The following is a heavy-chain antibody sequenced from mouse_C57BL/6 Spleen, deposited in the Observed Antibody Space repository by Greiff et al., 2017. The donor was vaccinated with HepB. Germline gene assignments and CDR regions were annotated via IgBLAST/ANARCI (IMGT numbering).Heavy chain of an antibody. CDR3: QFKCCVSKSQSSLYLRMHDLSAEDSATYYCAGYRVYYGSSYWYFDV. J-gene: IGHJ1*03. CDR1: GFTFTDYY. CDR2: IRNKANGYTT. V-gene: IGHV7-3*01. Sequence: EVQLVESGGGLVQPGGSLSLSCAASGFTFTDYYMSWVRQPPGKALEWLGFIRNKANGYTTAYSASVKGRFTISRDNSQSILYLQINALSAGDMAAGKGQFKCCVSKSQSSLYLRMHDLSAEDSATYYCAGYRVYYGSSYWYFDVWGTGTTVTVSS. D-gene: IGHD6-1*01.